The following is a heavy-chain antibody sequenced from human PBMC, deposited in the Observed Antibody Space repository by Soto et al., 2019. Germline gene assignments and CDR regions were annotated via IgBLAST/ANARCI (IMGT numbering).Heavy chain of an antibody. CDR3: ARGAPVSGYPYSRHWYYYYGMDV. V-gene: IGHV1-69*01. CDR2: IIPIFGTA. J-gene: IGHJ6*02. CDR1: GGTFSSYA. Sequence: QVQLVQSGAEVKKPGSSVKVSCKASGGTFSSYAISWVRQAPGQGLEWMGGIIPIFGTANYAQKFQGRFTFAVNESTSTAYMGLSSLRSGYTAVCSWARGAPVSGYPYSRHWYYYYGMDVWGQGTTVTVSS. D-gene: IGHD3-22*01.